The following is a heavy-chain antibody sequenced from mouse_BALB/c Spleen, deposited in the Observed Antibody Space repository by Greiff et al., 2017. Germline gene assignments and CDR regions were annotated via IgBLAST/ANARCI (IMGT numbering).Heavy chain of an antibody. D-gene: IGHD1-1*01. J-gene: IGHJ4*01. V-gene: IGHV5-17*02. CDR1: GFTFSSFG. CDR3: ARAGSSPYYAMDY. Sequence: EVQLVESGGGLVQPGGSRKLSCAASGFTFSSFGMHWVRQAPEKGLEWVAYISSGSSTIYYADTVKGRFTISRDNPKNTLFLQMTSIRSEDTAMYYCARAGSSPYYAMDYWGQGTSVTVSS. CDR2: ISSGSSTI.